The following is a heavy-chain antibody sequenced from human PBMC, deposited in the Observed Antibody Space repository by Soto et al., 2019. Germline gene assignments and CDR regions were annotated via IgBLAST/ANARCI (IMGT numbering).Heavy chain of an antibody. CDR1: GGSISSGDYY. CDR3: ARVGGKSRYFDY. CDR2: IYYSGST. D-gene: IGHD3-16*01. V-gene: IGHV4-61*08. Sequence: PSETLSLTCTVSGGSISSGDYYWSWIRQPPGKGLEWIGYIYYSGSTNYNPSLKSRVTISVDTSKNQFSLKLSSVTAADTAVYYCARVGGKSRYFDYWGQGTLVTVSS. J-gene: IGHJ4*02.